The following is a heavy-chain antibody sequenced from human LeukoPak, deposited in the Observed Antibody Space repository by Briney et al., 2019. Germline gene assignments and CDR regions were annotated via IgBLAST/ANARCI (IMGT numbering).Heavy chain of an antibody. V-gene: IGHV1-18*01. Sequence: ASVKVSCKASGYTFTSYGISWVRQAPGQGLEWMGWISAYNGNTNYAQKLQGRVTMTTDTSTSTAYMELRSLRSDDTAVYYCARASITMVRGASDYWGQGTLVTVFS. CDR1: GYTFTSYG. CDR2: ISAYNGNT. CDR3: ARASITMVRGASDY. D-gene: IGHD3-10*01. J-gene: IGHJ4*02.